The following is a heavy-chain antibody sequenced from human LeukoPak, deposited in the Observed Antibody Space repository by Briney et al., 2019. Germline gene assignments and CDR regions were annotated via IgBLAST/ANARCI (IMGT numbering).Heavy chain of an antibody. V-gene: IGHV1-2*02. D-gene: IGHD7-27*01. J-gene: IGHJ4*02. CDR3: ARLGEAGDPALYYFDY. Sequence: GASVKVSCKASGGTFSSYAISWVRQAPGQGLEWMGWINPKSGGTNYAQKFQGRVTMTRDTSISTAHMELSRLRSDDTAVYYCARLGEAGDPALYYFDYWGQGTLVTVSS. CDR1: GGTFSSYA. CDR2: INPKSGGT.